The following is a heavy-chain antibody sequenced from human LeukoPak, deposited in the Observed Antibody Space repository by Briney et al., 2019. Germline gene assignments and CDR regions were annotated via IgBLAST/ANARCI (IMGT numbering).Heavy chain of an antibody. CDR2: INPNSGGT. V-gene: IGHV1-2*02. D-gene: IGHD3-10*01. J-gene: IGHJ4*02. CDR3: ARDGVVRGVIIY. CDR1: GYTFTGYY. Sequence: ASVKVSCKASGYTFTGYYIHWVRQAPGQGLEWMGWINPNSGGTNYAQKFQGRVTMTRDTSINTAYIELSRLRSDDTAVYHCARDGVVRGVIIYWGQGTLVTVSS.